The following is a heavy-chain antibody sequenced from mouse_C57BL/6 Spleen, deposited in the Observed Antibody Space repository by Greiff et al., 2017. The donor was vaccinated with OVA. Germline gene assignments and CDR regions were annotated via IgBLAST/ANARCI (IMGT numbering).Heavy chain of an antibody. CDR1: GFSLTSYA. J-gene: IGHJ2*01. D-gene: IGHD2-3*01. V-gene: IGHV2-9-1*01. CDR2: IWTGGGT. Sequence: QVQLKQSGPGLVAPSQSLSITCTVSGFSLTSYAISWVRQPPGKGLEWLGVIWTGGGTNYNSALKSRLSISKDNSKSQVFLKMNSLQTDDTARYYCARIYDGYYEDSYYFDYWGQGTTLTVAS. CDR3: ARIYDGYYEDSYYFDY.